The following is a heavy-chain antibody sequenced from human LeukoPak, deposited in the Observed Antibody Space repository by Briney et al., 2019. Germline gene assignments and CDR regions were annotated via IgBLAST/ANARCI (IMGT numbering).Heavy chain of an antibody. J-gene: IGHJ4*02. CDR3: ARSRDGYNYVIPY. D-gene: IGHD5-24*01. Sequence: SETLSLTCTVSGGSVSSGSYYWSWIRQPPGKGLEWIGYISYSGNTNYNPSLKSRVTISEDTSKNQFSLKLSSVTAADTAVYYCARSRDGYNYVIPYWGQGTLVTVSS. V-gene: IGHV4-61*01. CDR2: ISYSGNT. CDR1: GGSVSSGSYY.